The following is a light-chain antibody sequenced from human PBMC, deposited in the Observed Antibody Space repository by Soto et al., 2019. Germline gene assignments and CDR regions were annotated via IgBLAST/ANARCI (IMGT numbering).Light chain of an antibody. CDR2: EAS. V-gene: IGKV3-11*01. J-gene: IGKJ1*01. Sequence: EIVLTQSPGTLSLSPGERATLSCRAGRSVTTFLAWYQQRPGQAPRLLISEASNRAAGIPARFSGSGSGTDFTLTISSLEPEDFAVYYCQQSHTWPRTFGQGTKVDIK. CDR1: RSVTTF. CDR3: QQSHTWPRT.